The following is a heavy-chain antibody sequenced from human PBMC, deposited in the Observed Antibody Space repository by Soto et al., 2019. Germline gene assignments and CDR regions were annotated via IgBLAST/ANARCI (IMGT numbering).Heavy chain of an antibody. CDR3: ARQPTVNWFDP. D-gene: IGHD4-4*01. CDR1: GGSISSYY. J-gene: IGHJ5*02. CDR2: IYYSGST. V-gene: IGHV4-59*08. Sequence: PSETLSLTCTVSGGSISSYYWSWIRQPPGKGLEWIGYIYYSGSTNYNPSLKSRVTISVDTSKNQFSLKLSSVTAADTAVYYCARQPTVNWFDPWGQGTLVTVSS.